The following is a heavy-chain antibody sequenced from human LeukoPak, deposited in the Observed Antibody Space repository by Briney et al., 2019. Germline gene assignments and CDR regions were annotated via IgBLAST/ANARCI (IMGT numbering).Heavy chain of an antibody. V-gene: IGHV3-53*01. J-gene: IGHJ4*02. CDR3: GGSGSYYTPSYY. D-gene: IGHD3-10*01. CDR2: ISDGGVT. Sequence: GGSLRLSCATSDFTVSDNYMSWVRQAPGRGLEWVSVISDGGVTYYADSVKGRFTISRDDSHDTLYLQMNSLRPEDTAVYYCGGSGSYYTPSYYWGQGTLVTVSS. CDR1: DFTVSDNY.